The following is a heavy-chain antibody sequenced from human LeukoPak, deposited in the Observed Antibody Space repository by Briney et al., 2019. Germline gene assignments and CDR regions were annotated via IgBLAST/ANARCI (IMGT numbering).Heavy chain of an antibody. J-gene: IGHJ5*02. Sequence: PSETLSLTCTVSGGSIGSSYWSWIRQPAGKGLEWIGHIHYSGSTNYNPSLKSRVTLSVDTSKNQFSLNLSSVTAADTAVYYCARDGLVSGWGGFNPWGQGTLVTVSS. D-gene: IGHD6-19*01. CDR1: GGSIGSSY. CDR2: IHYSGST. CDR3: ARDGLVSGWGGFNP. V-gene: IGHV4-4*07.